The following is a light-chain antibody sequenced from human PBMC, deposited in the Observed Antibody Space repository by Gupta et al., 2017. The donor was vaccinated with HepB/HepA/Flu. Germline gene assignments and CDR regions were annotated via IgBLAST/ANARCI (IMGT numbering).Light chain of an antibody. J-gene: IGKJ3*01. CDR1: QSVSSY. Sequence: EIVLTQSPATLSLSPGERATLSCRASQSVSSYLAWYQQKPGQAPRLLIYDASNRATGIPARFSGSGSGTDFTLTISSLEPEDFAVYYCQERSTLPFTFGHGTKVDIK. CDR3: QERSTLPFT. V-gene: IGKV3-11*01. CDR2: DAS.